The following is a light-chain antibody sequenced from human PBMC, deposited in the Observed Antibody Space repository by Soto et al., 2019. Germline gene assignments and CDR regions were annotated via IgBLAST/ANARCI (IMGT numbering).Light chain of an antibody. CDR2: GAS. Sequence: EIVMTQSPATLSVSLGEGVTLSCRASQSIRGDLAWYQQKPGQTPRLLIYGASTRATGVHARFSGCGSGTEFTLTISSLQSEASAVYYCQHYNNWPLTFGGGTKVEIK. J-gene: IGKJ4*01. CDR1: QSIRGD. CDR3: QHYNNWPLT. V-gene: IGKV3-15*01.